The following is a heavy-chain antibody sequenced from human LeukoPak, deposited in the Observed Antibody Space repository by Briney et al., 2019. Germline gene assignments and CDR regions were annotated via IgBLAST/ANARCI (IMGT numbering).Heavy chain of an antibody. V-gene: IGHV3-23*01. Sequence: PGGSLRLSCAVSGFTFRSYAMSWVRQAPGQGLEWVSTISGSGDSTYSADSVKGRFTISRDNSKNTLDLQMNSLRAEDTAVYYCAKARGYNGYVFVDVWGKGTGVTVSS. D-gene: IGHD5-12*01. CDR3: AKARGYNGYVFVDV. CDR1: GFTFRSYA. J-gene: IGHJ6*04. CDR2: ISGSGDST.